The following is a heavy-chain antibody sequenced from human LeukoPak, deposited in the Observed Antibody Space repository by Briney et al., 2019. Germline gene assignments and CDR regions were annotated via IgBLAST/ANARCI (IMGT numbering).Heavy chain of an antibody. V-gene: IGHV5-51*01. J-gene: IGHJ2*01. D-gene: IGHD4-23*01. CDR2: IYPGDSDT. CDR3: ARHRGGRVTTVVVPWYFDL. Sequence: GESLQISCKGSGYSFTSYWIGWVRQMPGKGLEWMGIIYPGDSDTRYSPSFQGQVTISADKSISTAYLQWSSLKASDTAMYYCARHRGGRVTTVVVPWYFDLWGRGTLVTVSS. CDR1: GYSFTSYW.